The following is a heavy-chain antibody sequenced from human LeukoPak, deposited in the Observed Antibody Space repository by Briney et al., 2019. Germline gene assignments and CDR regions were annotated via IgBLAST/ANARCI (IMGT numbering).Heavy chain of an antibody. Sequence: LETLSLTCTLSGGSMSGYRWTWIRQPPEKGLEWIGFVFDSGSTNYNPSLKSRVTVSADTSKNQFSLKLSSVTAADTAVYYCARSSKTQWLSPGDGFDIWGRGTLVTVSS. CDR3: ARSSKTQWLSPGDGFDI. J-gene: IGHJ3*02. V-gene: IGHV4-59*12. CDR1: GGSMSGYR. D-gene: IGHD6-19*01. CDR2: VFDSGST.